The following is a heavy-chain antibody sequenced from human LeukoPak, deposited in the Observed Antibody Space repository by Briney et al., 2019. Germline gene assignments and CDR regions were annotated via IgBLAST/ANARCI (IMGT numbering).Heavy chain of an antibody. CDR2: IYYSGST. CDR1: GGSISSYY. J-gene: IGHJ3*02. D-gene: IGHD6-19*01. Sequence: SETLSLTCTVSGGSISSYYWGWIRQPPGKGLEWIGSIYYSGSTYYNPSLKSRVTISVDTSKNQFSLKLSSVTAADTAVYYCARGSQWLVSDAFDIWGQGTMVTVSS. CDR3: ARGSQWLVSDAFDI. V-gene: IGHV4-39*01.